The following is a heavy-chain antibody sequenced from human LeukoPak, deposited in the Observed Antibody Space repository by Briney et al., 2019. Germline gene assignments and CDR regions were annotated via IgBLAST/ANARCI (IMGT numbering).Heavy chain of an antibody. CDR3: AKDSAKKYDDY. V-gene: IGHV3-53*01. CDR2: VYSGGRT. CDR1: GFTVSSNY. J-gene: IGHJ4*02. Sequence: SGGSLRLSCAASGFTVSSNYMSWVRQAPGKGLEWVAVVYSGGRTYYADSVKGRFTISRENSKNTLYLQMNSLRAEDTAVYYCAKDSAKKYDDYWGQGTLVTVSS. D-gene: IGHD2/OR15-2a*01.